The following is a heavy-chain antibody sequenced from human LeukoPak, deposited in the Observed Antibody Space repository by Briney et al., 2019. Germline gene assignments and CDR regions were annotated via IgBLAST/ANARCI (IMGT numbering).Heavy chain of an antibody. CDR3: AKETSSSFDY. D-gene: IGHD6-6*01. CDR1: GFTFSSYA. CDR2: ISNSGGST. Sequence: GGSLRLSCAASGFTFSSYAMNWVRQAPGKGLEWVSGISNSGGSTYYADSVKGRLTISRDNFKNTLYLQMNSLRAEDTAVYYCAKETSSSFDYWGQGTLVTVSS. V-gene: IGHV3-23*01. J-gene: IGHJ4*02.